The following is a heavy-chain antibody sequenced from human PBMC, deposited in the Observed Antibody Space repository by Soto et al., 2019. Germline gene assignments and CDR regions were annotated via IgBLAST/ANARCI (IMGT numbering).Heavy chain of an antibody. CDR1: GGSISSGDYY. Sequence: QVQLQESGPGLVKPSQTLSLTCTVSGGSISSGDYYWSWIRQPPGKGLEWIGYIYYSGSTYYNQSLKSRVTISVDTSKNQFSLKLSSVTAADTAVYYCARGGTYYDFWSGYSIDYWGQGTLVTVSS. D-gene: IGHD3-3*01. V-gene: IGHV4-30-4*01. CDR3: ARGGTYYDFWSGYSIDY. CDR2: IYYSGST. J-gene: IGHJ4*02.